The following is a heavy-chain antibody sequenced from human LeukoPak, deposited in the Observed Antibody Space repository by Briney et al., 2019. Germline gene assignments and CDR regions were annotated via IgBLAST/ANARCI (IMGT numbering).Heavy chain of an antibody. D-gene: IGHD3-10*01. CDR2: IYHSGST. Sequence: SETLSLTCTVSGYSISSGYYWGWIRQPPGKGLEWIGSIYHSGSTYYNPSLKSRVTISVDTSKNQFSLKLSSVPAADTAVYYCAREVRWFGEPGDYWGQGTLVTVSS. CDR1: GYSISSGYY. V-gene: IGHV4-38-2*02. CDR3: AREVRWFGEPGDY. J-gene: IGHJ4*02.